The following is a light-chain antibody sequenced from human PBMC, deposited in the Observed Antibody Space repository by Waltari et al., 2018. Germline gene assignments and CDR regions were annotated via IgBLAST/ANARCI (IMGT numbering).Light chain of an antibody. J-gene: IGLJ2*01. CDR3: QTWDSSTVV. Sequence: SYELTQPPSVSVSPGRTASITCSGDKLENKYVCWYQQKPGQSPVVVIYQDNRRPSGIPERFSGSNSGNTATLTISGTQGMDEADYYCQTWDSSTVVFGGGTKVTVL. CDR1: KLENKY. V-gene: IGLV3-1*01. CDR2: QDN.